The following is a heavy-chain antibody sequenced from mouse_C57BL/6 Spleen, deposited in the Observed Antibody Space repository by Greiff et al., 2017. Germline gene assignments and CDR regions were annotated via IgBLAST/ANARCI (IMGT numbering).Heavy chain of an antibody. Sequence: EVQLVESGGGLVKPGGSLKLSCAASGFTFSSYAMSWVRQTPEKRLEWVATISDGGSYTYYPDNVKGRFTISRDNAKNNLYLQMSHLKSEDTAMYYCARDSLIYYDYDDYYAMDYWGQGTSVTVSS. CDR2: ISDGGSYT. CDR3: ARDSLIYYDYDDYYAMDY. V-gene: IGHV5-4*01. CDR1: GFTFSSYA. D-gene: IGHD2-4*01. J-gene: IGHJ4*01.